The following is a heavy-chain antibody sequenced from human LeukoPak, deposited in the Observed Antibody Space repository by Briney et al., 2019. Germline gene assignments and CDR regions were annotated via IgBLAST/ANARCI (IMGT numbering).Heavy chain of an antibody. V-gene: IGHV3-9*01. CDR1: GFTFDDYA. J-gene: IGHJ4*02. CDR3: ARVGGYSGYYTSLDY. CDR2: ISWNSGSI. Sequence: GGSLRLSCAASGFTFDDYAMHWVRQAPGKGLEWVSGISWNSGSIGYADSVKGRFTISRDNAKNSLYLQMNSLRAEDTALYYCARVGGYSGYYTSLDYWGQGTLVTVSS. D-gene: IGHD5-12*01.